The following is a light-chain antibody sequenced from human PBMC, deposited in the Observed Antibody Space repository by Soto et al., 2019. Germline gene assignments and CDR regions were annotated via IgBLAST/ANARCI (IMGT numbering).Light chain of an antibody. CDR2: GAS. V-gene: IGKV3-20*01. CDR1: QSVSSSY. Sequence: EIVLTQSPGTLSLSPGERATLSCSASQSVSSSYLAWYQQKPGQAPRLLIYGASSRATGIPDRFSGSGSGTDFTLTISRLEPEDFAMYYCQQYGSTPVTFGQGTKVDIK. CDR3: QQYGSTPVT. J-gene: IGKJ1*01.